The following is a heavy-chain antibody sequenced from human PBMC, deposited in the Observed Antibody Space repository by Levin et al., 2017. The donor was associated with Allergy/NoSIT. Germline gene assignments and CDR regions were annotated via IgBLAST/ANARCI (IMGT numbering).Heavy chain of an antibody. CDR3: AKGYDTSGYLLRYFDY. J-gene: IGHJ4*02. CDR2: ISDTGDST. D-gene: IGHD3-22*01. CDR1: GFTFNSYA. Sequence: GESLKISCAASGFTFNSYAMNWVRQAPGKGLECVSGISDTGDSTYHADSVKGRFTISRDNSKNTLYLQMNSLRADDTAVYYCAKGYDTSGYLLRYFDYWGRGTLVTVSS. V-gene: IGHV3-23*01.